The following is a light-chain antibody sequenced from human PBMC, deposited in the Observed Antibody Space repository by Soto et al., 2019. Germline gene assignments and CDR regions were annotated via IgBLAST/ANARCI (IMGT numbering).Light chain of an antibody. CDR3: QQYGRSPFT. Sequence: EIVLTQSPGTLYLFIGERATLSCRASQSVTTTYCAGPPPKPGQAPRLLIYGASSRAPGIPGRFSGSGSGTDFTLTISRLEPEDFAVYYCQQYGRSPFTFGPETKVDIK. V-gene: IGKV3-20*01. CDR1: QSVTTTY. J-gene: IGKJ3*01. CDR2: GAS.